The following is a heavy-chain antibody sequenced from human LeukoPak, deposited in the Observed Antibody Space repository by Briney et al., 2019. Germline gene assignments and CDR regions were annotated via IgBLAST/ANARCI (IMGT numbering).Heavy chain of an antibody. CDR3: AKDSSTYYYYYYYMDV. CDR1: GFTFSTFA. D-gene: IGHD2-2*01. Sequence: PGGSLRLSCAASGFTFSTFAMIWVRQPPGKGLEWVSSIFPSGGEIHYADSVRGRFTISRDNSKSTLSLQMSSLRAEDTAVYYCAKDSSTYYYYYYYMDVWGKGTTVTVSS. V-gene: IGHV3-23*01. J-gene: IGHJ6*03. CDR2: IFPSGGEI.